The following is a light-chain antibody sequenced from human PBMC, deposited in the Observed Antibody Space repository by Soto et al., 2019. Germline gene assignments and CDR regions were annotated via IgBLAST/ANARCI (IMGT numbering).Light chain of an antibody. Sequence: DIQMTQSPSTLSGSVGDRVTITCRASQTISSWLAWYQQKPGKAPKLLIYNASSLKSGVPSRFSGSGSGTEFTLTISSLQPDDFATYYCQHYNSYSEAFGQRTKVDI. CDR2: NAS. CDR3: QHYNSYSEA. V-gene: IGKV1-5*03. J-gene: IGKJ1*01. CDR1: QTISSW.